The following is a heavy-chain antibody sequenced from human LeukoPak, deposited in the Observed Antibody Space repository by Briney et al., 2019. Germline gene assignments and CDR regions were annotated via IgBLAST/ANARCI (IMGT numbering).Heavy chain of an antibody. V-gene: IGHV3-21*01. D-gene: IGHD1-1*01. CDR1: GFTFSSYE. J-gene: IGHJ6*03. CDR3: ARLRGTYMDV. CDR2: ISSSSSYI. Sequence: GGSLRLSCAASGFTFSSYEMNWVRQAPGKGLEWVSSISSSSSYIYYADSVKGRFTISRDNAKNSLYLQMNSLRAEDTAVYYCARLRGTYMDVWGKGTTVTISS.